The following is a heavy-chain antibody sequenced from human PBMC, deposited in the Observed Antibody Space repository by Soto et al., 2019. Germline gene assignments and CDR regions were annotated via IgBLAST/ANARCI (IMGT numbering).Heavy chain of an antibody. CDR1: GFTFSSYA. Sequence: EVQLLESGGGLVQPGGSLRLSCAASGFTFSSYAMSWVRQAPGKGLEWGSAISGSGGSTYYADYVKGRFTSSGDNSKNAMYLQMNSLRAEDTAVSYCANPHDYGDYRNAFDIWGQGTMVTVSS. D-gene: IGHD4-17*01. J-gene: IGHJ3*02. V-gene: IGHV3-23*01. CDR3: ANPHDYGDYRNAFDI. CDR2: ISGSGGST.